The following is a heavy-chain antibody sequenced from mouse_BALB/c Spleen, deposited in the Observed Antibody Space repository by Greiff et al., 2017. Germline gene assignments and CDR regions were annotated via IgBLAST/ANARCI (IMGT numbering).Heavy chain of an antibody. D-gene: IGHD2-1*01. V-gene: IGHV5-4*02. CDR3: ARSGDYGNYGAMDY. CDR2: ISDGGSYT. Sequence: EVKVVESGGGLVKPGGSLKLSCAASGFTFSDYYMYWVRQTPEKRLEWVATISDGGSYTYYPDSVKGRFTISRDNAKNNLYLQMSSLKSEDTAMYYCARSGDYGNYGAMDYWGQGTSVTVSS. CDR1: GFTFSDYY. J-gene: IGHJ4*01.